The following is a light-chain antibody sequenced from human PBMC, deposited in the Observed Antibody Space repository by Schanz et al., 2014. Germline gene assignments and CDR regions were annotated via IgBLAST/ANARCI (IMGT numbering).Light chain of an antibody. CDR3: SSFEGRHNWV. J-gene: IGLJ3*02. CDR1: SSDVGGYNF. Sequence: QSVLTQPASVSGSPGQSITISCTGTSSDVGGYNFVSWYQQLPGKAPKLMIYDVSNRPSGVSSRFSGSKSGNTASLTISGLQAEDEATYYCSSFEGRHNWVFGGGTKLTVL. CDR2: DVS. V-gene: IGLV2-14*01.